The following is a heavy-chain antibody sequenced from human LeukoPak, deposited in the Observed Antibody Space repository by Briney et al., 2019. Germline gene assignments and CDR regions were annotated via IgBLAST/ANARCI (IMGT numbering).Heavy chain of an antibody. CDR2: ITSSSSYI. J-gene: IGHJ4*02. V-gene: IGHV3-21*01. D-gene: IGHD6-13*01. Sequence: PGGSLRLSCAASGSTFSSYGMNWVRQAPGKGLEWVSSITSSSSYIYYADSVKGRFTISRDTSKNRLYLQLNSLRVEDTAVFYCARDTSSSWYYFDHWGQGTLVTVSS. CDR1: GSTFSSYG. CDR3: ARDTSSSWYYFDH.